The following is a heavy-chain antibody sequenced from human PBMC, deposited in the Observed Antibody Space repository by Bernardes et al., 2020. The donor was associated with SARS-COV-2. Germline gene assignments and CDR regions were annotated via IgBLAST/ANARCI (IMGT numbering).Heavy chain of an antibody. CDR2: LYGGGNT. CDR1: GFTVSSNY. D-gene: IGHD6-19*01. CDR3: ARGPYSSGWYGWDY. Sequence: GGSLRLSCAASGFTVSSNYMSWVRQSPGKGLEWVSVLYGGGNTDYADSVKGRFTISRDNSKNTLYLEMNSLRAEDTAVYYCARGPYSSGWYGWDYWGQGTLVTVSS. J-gene: IGHJ4*02. V-gene: IGHV3-53*01.